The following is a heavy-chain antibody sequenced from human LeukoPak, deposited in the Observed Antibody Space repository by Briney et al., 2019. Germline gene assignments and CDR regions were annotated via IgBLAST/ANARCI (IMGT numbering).Heavy chain of an antibody. CDR1: GGSTSSSSYY. Sequence: SETLSLTCTVSGGSTSSSSYYWGWIRQPPGKGLEWIGSIYYSGSTYYNPSLKSRVTISVDTSKNQFSLKLSSVTAADTAVYYCARGTRRIAAAGTGWFDPWGQGTLVTVSS. CDR2: IYYSGST. J-gene: IGHJ5*02. V-gene: IGHV4-39*07. CDR3: ARGTRRIAAAGTGWFDP. D-gene: IGHD6-13*01.